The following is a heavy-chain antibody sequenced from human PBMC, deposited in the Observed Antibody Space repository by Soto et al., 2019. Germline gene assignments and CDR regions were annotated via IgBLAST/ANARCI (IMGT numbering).Heavy chain of an antibody. V-gene: IGHV3-21*01. CDR3: ARVVDCCDPYYYSGMDV. Sequence: EVQLVESGGGLVKPGGSLRLSCAASGFTFSSYSMNWVRQAPGKGLEWVSSISCSTSYIYYADSVKGRFTISRDNAKNSLYLQMNSLRAEDTAVYYCARVVDCCDPYYYSGMDVWGQGTTVTVSS. CDR1: GFTFSSYS. CDR2: ISCSTSYI. J-gene: IGHJ6*02. D-gene: IGHD2-21*01.